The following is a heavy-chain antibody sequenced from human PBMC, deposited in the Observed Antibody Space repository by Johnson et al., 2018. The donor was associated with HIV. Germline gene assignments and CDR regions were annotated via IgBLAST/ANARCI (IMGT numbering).Heavy chain of an antibody. CDR3: ARRGGPGGRGAFDI. D-gene: IGHD3-16*01. CDR2: IKQDGSEK. Sequence: VQLVESGGGLVQPGGSLRLSCVVSGFTFNSYWMSWVRQAPGKGLEWVANIKQDGSEKYYVDSVKGRFTISRDNAKNSLYLQMNSLRAGDTAVYYCARRGGPGGRGAFDIWGQGTMVTVSS. V-gene: IGHV3-7*01. CDR1: GFTFNSYW. J-gene: IGHJ3*02.